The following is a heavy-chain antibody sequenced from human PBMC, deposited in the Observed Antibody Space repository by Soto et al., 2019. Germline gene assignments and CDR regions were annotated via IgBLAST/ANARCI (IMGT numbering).Heavy chain of an antibody. CDR1: GYTFTSYD. CDR3: ARGVDNRVDV. V-gene: IGHV1-8*01. Sequence: QVQLVQSGAEVTKPGASVKVSCKASGYTFTSYDINWVRQATGQGLEWMGWMSPNSGATGYAQKFQGRVTMTRDTSISTVYMELSNLRSEDTAIYCCARGVDNRVDVWGQGSTVTVSS. CDR2: MSPNSGAT. J-gene: IGHJ6*02.